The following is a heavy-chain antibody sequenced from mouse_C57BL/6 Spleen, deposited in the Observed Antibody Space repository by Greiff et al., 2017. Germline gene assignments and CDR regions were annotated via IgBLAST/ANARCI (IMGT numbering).Heavy chain of an antibody. Sequence: EVQLQESGPGLVKPSQSLSLTCSVTGYSITSGYYWNWIRQFPGNKLEWMGYISYDGSNNYNPSLKNRISITRDTSKNQFFLKLNYVTTEDTATYYCARGRTGDWYFDVWGTGTTVTVSS. CDR3: ARGRTGDWYFDV. J-gene: IGHJ1*03. V-gene: IGHV3-6*01. CDR2: ISYDGSN. CDR1: GYSITSGYY. D-gene: IGHD4-1*01.